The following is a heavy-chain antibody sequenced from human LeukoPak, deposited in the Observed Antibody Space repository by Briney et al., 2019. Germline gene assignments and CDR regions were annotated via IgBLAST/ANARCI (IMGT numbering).Heavy chain of an antibody. J-gene: IGHJ4*02. V-gene: IGHV1-46*01. D-gene: IGHD3-22*01. CDR2: FNPSGGGT. Sequence: GASVKVSCKASGYTFTSYYMQWVRQAPGQGLEWMGMFNPSGGGTTYAQKFQGRVTMTRDTSTSTVYMELSSLRSEDTAVYYCARGRFVLDYYRFDYWGQGTLVTVSS. CDR1: GYTFTSYY. CDR3: ARGRFVLDYYRFDY.